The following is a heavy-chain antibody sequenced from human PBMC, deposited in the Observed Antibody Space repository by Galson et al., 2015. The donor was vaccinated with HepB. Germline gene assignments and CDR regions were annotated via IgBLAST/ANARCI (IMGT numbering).Heavy chain of an antibody. J-gene: IGHJ6*02. Sequence: SLRLSCAASGFTFSSYSMNWVRQAPGKGLEWVSSISSSSSYIYYADSVKGRFTISRDNAKNSLYLQMNSLRAEDTAVYYCARELRDTPPQYYYYGMDVWGQGTTVTVSS. CDR1: GFTFSSYS. D-gene: IGHD2-15*01. CDR2: ISSSSSYI. V-gene: IGHV3-21*01. CDR3: ARELRDTPPQYYYYGMDV.